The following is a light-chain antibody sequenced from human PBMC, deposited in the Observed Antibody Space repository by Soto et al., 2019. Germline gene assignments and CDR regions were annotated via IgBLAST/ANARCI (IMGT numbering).Light chain of an antibody. J-gene: IGLJ1*01. CDR1: SSNIGAGYD. Sequence: QAVVTQPPSVSGAPGQRVTISCTGSSSNIGAGYDVHWYQQLPGTAPKLLIYGNSNRPSGVPDRFSGSKSGTSASLAITGLQAEDEADYYCQSYDSSPSAYYVFGTGTKLTVL. CDR2: GNS. CDR3: QSYDSSPSAYYV. V-gene: IGLV1-40*01.